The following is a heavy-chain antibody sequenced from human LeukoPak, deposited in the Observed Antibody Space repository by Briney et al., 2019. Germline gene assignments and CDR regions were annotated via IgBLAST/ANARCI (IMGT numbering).Heavy chain of an antibody. D-gene: IGHD5-12*01. Sequence: PGGSLRLSCAASGFTFSSYGMRWVRQAPGKGLEWVAFIRYDGSSKYYADSVKGRFTISRDNSKNTLYLQMNSLRAEDTAVYYCAYGYSGYDYCFDYWGRGTLVTVSS. J-gene: IGHJ4*02. CDR3: AYGYSGYDYCFDY. V-gene: IGHV3-30*02. CDR1: GFTFSSYG. CDR2: IRYDGSSK.